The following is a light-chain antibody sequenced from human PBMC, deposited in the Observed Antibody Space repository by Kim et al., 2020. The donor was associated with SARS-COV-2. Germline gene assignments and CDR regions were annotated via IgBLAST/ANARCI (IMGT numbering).Light chain of an antibody. Sequence: DIVMTQSPDSLAVSLGERATINCKSSQSVLYSSNNKNYLAWYQQKPGQPPKLLIYWASTRESGVPDRFSGSGSGTDFTLTISSLQAEDVSVYYCQQYYSTPMYPFGQGTKLEF. CDR1: QSVLYSSNNKNY. V-gene: IGKV4-1*01. J-gene: IGKJ2*01. CDR2: WAS. CDR3: QQYYSTPMYP.